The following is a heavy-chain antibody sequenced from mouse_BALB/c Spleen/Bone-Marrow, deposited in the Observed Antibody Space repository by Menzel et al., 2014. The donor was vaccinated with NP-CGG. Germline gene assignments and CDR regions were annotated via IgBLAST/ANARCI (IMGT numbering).Heavy chain of an antibody. V-gene: IGHV1-14*01. Sequence: VQLQQSGPELVKPGASVKMSCMASGYTFTSYVMHWVKQKPGQGLEWIGYINPFNDGIEYNEKFKAKATLTSDKSSSTAYMELSSLTSEDSAVYYCARGTTVVGDYWGQGTTLTVSS. CDR1: GYTFTSYV. J-gene: IGHJ2*01. CDR2: INPFNDGI. CDR3: ARGTTVVGDY. D-gene: IGHD1-1*01.